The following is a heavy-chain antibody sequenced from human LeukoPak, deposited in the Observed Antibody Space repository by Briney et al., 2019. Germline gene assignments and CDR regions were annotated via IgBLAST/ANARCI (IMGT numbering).Heavy chain of an antibody. CDR3: ASSGLISLSFDY. CDR1: GGSISSGGYY. Sequence: SQTLSLTCTVSGGSISSGGYYWSWIRQHPGKGLEWIGYIYYSGSTYYNPSLKSRVTIPVDTSKNQFSLKLSSVTAADTAAYYCASSGLISLSFDYWGQGTLVTVSS. CDR2: IYYSGST. V-gene: IGHV4-31*03. D-gene: IGHD1-26*01. J-gene: IGHJ4*02.